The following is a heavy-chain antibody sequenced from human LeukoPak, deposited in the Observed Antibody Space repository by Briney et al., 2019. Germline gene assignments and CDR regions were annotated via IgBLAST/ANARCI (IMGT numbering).Heavy chain of an antibody. Sequence: SETLSLTCTVSGGSISSYYWSWIRQPPGKGLEWIGRIYTSGSTNYNPSLKSRVTMSVDTSKNQFSLKLSSVTAADTAVYYCARGYYDSSGYWFDYWGQGTLVTVSS. CDR3: ARGYYDSSGYWFDY. J-gene: IGHJ4*02. V-gene: IGHV4-4*07. D-gene: IGHD3-22*01. CDR1: GGSISSYY. CDR2: IYTSGST.